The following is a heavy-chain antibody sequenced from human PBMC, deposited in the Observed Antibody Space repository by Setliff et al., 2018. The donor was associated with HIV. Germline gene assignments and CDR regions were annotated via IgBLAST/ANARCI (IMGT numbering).Heavy chain of an antibody. CDR2: IIPLLGTA. J-gene: IGHJ6*02. V-gene: IGHV1-69*13. CDR3: ARALPAGRLQKLSQKTMDV. D-gene: IGHD2-21*01. CDR1: GGSFRNYA. Sequence: GASVKVSCKASGGSFRNYAISWVRQAPGQGLEWMGGIIPLLGTANYAQRFQGRVTIIADESTSTAYMELSSLRSEDTAVYYCARALPAGRLQKLSQKTMDVWGQGTSVTVSS.